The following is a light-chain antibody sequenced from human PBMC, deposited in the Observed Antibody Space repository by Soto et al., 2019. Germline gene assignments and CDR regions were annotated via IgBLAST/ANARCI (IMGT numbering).Light chain of an antibody. CDR2: EVS. CDR1: SADVDAFDY. J-gene: IGLJ1*01. V-gene: IGLV2-14*01. CDR3: TSFTSSSTQV. Sequence: SGRTQPGSVSGSPGRSITIACTGSSADVDAFDYVSWYQHHPGKAPKLMIFEVSDRPSGVSDRFSGSKSGSTASLTISGLQAEDEADYFCTSFTSSSTQVFGTGIKVT.